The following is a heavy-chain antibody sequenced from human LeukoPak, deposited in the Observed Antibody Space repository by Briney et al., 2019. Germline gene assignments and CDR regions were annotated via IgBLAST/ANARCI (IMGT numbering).Heavy chain of an antibody. CDR1: GFTFSSYE. D-gene: IGHD5-18*01. V-gene: IGHV3-48*03. CDR2: ISRSGSTI. J-gene: IGHJ6*02. CDR3: AKELIGGYSYGSYYYYGMDV. Sequence: GGSLRLSCAASGFTFSSYEMNWVRQAPGKGLEWVSYISRSGSTIYCADSVKGRFTISRDNSKNTLYLQMNSLRAEDTAVYYCAKELIGGYSYGSYYYYGMDVWGQGTTVTVSS.